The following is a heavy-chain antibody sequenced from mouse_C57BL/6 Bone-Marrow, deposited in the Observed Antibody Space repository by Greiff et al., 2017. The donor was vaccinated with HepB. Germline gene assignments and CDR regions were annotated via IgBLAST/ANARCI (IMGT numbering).Heavy chain of an antibody. CDR2: IHPNSGST. CDR1: GYTFTSYW. Sequence: QVQLKQPGAELVKPGASVKLSCKASGYTFTSYWMHWVKQRPGQGLEWIGMIHPNSGSTNYNEKFKSKATLTVDKSSSTAYMQLSSLTSEDSAVYYCAREGLLRSYWYFDVWGTGTTVTVSS. V-gene: IGHV1-64*01. CDR3: AREGLLRSYWYFDV. J-gene: IGHJ1*03. D-gene: IGHD1-1*01.